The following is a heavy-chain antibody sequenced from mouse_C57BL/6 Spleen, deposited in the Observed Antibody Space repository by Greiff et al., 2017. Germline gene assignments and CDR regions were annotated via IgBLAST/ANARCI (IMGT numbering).Heavy chain of an antibody. CDR2: IDPSDSYT. J-gene: IGHJ1*03. V-gene: IGHV1-69*01. CDR1: GYTFTSYW. CDR3: ARYTTVWCFDV. D-gene: IGHD1-1*01. Sequence: VQLQQPGTELVMPGASVKLSCKASGYTFTSYWMHWVKQRPGQGLEWIGNIDPSDSYTNYNQKFKGKTTMTVDKSSSTAYMPLSSLTSEGSAVYYCARYTTVWCFDVWGTGTTVTVSA.